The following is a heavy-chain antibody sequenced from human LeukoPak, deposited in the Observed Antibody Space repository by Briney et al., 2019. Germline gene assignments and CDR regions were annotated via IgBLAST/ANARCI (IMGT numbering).Heavy chain of an antibody. CDR1: GFTFSSYA. V-gene: IGHV3-30-3*01. D-gene: IGHD2-2*03. CDR3: ARDLGNGYCSSASCRGGDY. Sequence: GGSLRLSCAASGFTFSSYAMYWVRQAPGKGLERVAFMSYDGSDKYYADSMKGRFTISRDNSKNTLYLQMNSLRAEDTAVYYCARDLGNGYCSSASCRGGDYWGQGTLVTVSS. J-gene: IGHJ4*02. CDR2: MSYDGSDK.